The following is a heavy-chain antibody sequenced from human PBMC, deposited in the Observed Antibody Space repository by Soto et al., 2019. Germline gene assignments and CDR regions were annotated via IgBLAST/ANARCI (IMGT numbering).Heavy chain of an antibody. CDR1: GYTFTSYD. D-gene: IGHD2-2*01. CDR2: MNPNSGNT. Sequence: QVQLVQSGAEVKKPGASVKVSCKASGYTFTSYDINWVRQATGQGHEWMGWMNPNSGNTDNAQKFQGRVTMTRNTTTSAAYIELSSLRPEDNDLYSCARPQYGDYDHRGQATMVTESS. V-gene: IGHV1-8*01. CDR3: ARPQYGDYDH. J-gene: IGHJ4*02.